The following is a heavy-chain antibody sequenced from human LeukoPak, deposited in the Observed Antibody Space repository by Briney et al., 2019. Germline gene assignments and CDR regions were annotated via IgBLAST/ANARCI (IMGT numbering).Heavy chain of an antibody. CDR1: GFTFSNNW. CDR2: INADGRRA. V-gene: IGHV3-74*01. D-gene: IGHD2-2*02. CDR3: VREAEVVPTDIRFYYYYFMDV. J-gene: IGHJ6*03. Sequence: GGSLRLSCAASGFTFSNNWMHWVRQAPGKGLVWVSRINADGRRADYATSVKGRFTISRDNAKNTLYLQANNLRAEDTSVYYCVREAEVVPTDIRFYYYYFMDVWGKGTPVTVSS.